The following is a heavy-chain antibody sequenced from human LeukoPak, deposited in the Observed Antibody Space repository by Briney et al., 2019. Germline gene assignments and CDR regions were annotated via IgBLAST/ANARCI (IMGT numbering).Heavy chain of an antibody. V-gene: IGHV3-53*01. Sequence: PGGSLRLSCAASGFTVSSNHMSWVRQAPGKGLEWVSVIYSGGSTYYADSVKGRFTISRDNSKNTLYLQMNSLRAEDTAVYYCARVGWPPRLSGSYLAPFDYWGQGTLVTVSS. D-gene: IGHD1-26*01. J-gene: IGHJ4*02. CDR2: IYSGGST. CDR3: ARVGWPPRLSGSYLAPFDY. CDR1: GFTVSSNH.